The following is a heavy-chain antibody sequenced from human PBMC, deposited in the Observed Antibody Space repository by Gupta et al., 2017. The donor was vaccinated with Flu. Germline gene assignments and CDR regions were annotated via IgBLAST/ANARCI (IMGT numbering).Heavy chain of an antibody. J-gene: IGHJ6*02. D-gene: IGHD6-6*01. CDR2: MNPNSGNT. CDR3: ARNRELEYSSREDYYYYGMDV. V-gene: IGHV1-8*01. Sequence: QVQLVQSGAEVKKPGASVKVSCKASGYTFTSYDINWVRQATGQGLEWMGWMNPNSGNTGYAQKFQGRVTMTRNTSISTAYMELSSLRSEDTAVYYCARNRELEYSSREDYYYYGMDVWGQGTTVTVSS. CDR1: GYTFTSYD.